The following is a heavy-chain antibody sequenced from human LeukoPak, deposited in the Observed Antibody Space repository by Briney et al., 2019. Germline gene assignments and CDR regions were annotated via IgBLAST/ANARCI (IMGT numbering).Heavy chain of an antibody. D-gene: IGHD3-22*01. CDR3: ARDRYYYDSSGIPGYDAFDI. CDR2: ISSSSSYI. V-gene: IGHV3-21*01. CDR1: GFTCSSYS. Sequence: GGSLRLSCAASGFTCSSYSMNWVRQAPGKGLEWVSSISSSSSYIYYADSVKGRFTISRDNAKNSLYLQMNSLRAEDTAVYYCARDRYYYDSSGIPGYDAFDIWGQGTMVTVSS. J-gene: IGHJ3*02.